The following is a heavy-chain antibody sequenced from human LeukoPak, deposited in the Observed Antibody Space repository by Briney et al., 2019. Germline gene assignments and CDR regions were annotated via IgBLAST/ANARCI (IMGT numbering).Heavy chain of an antibody. CDR2: ISYDGSNK. D-gene: IGHD6-19*01. Sequence: GRSLRLSCAASGFTFSRYGMHWVRQAPGKGLEWVAVISYDGSNKYYADSVKGRFTISRDNSKNTLYLQMNSLRAEDTAVYYCARDGSIGWYWVDYWGQGTLVTVSS. CDR3: ARDGSIGWYWVDY. V-gene: IGHV3-30*03. J-gene: IGHJ4*02. CDR1: GFTFSRYG.